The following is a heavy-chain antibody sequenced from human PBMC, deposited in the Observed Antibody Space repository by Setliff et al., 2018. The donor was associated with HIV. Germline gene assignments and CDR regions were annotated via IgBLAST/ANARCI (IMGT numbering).Heavy chain of an antibody. CDR1: GGSIRSHY. CDR3: ARRTEVGATVDY. D-gene: IGHD1-26*01. Sequence: SETLSLTCTVSGGSIRSHYWSWIRQPPGKGLEWIGSFYHTGSTHYNPSLKSRTTMSLDTSRNQVSLKVRSVTAADTAVYYCARRTEVGATVDYWSQGTLVTVSS. J-gene: IGHJ4*02. CDR2: FYHTGST. V-gene: IGHV4-59*08.